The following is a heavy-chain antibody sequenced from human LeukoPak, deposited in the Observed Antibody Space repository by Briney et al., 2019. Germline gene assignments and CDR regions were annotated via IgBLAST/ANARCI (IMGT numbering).Heavy chain of an antibody. V-gene: IGHV4-39*01. Sequence: SETLSLTYTVSGGSISSSSYYWGWIRLPPGKGLEWIGSIYYSGSTYYNPSLKSRVTISVDTSTNQYSLKLSSVTAADTAVYYCARGLNRDCSGGSCYYSGWFDPWGQGTLVTVSS. CDR3: ARGLNRDCSGGSCYYSGWFDP. CDR1: GGSISSSSYY. CDR2: IYYSGST. D-gene: IGHD2-15*01. J-gene: IGHJ5*02.